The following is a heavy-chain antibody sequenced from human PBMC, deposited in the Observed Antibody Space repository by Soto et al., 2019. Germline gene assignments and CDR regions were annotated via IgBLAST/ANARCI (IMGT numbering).Heavy chain of an antibody. D-gene: IGHD5-18*01. V-gene: IGHV3-30*18. J-gene: IGHJ3*02. Sequence: QVQLVESGGGVVQPGRSLRLSCEASGFTFSSYGMHWVRQAPGKGLEWVALISYDGSNEDYADSVKGRFTISRDRSKNTVCLQMNSLRAEDTAVYYCAKNRGYSYVHGPFDIWGQGTMVTVSS. CDR2: ISYDGSNE. CDR1: GFTFSSYG. CDR3: AKNRGYSYVHGPFDI.